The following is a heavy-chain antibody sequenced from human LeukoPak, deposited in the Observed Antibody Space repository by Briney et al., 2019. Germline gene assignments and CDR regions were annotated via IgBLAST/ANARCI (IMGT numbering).Heavy chain of an antibody. CDR3: ARDLIEQQVVGGRWFDP. CDR2: IYYSGST. J-gene: IGHJ5*02. Sequence: PSETLSLTCTDSGGSSSRYYWSWIRQPPGKGLEWIGYIYYSGSTNYNPSLKSQVTISVDTSKNQFSLKLSSVTAADTAVYYCARDLIEQQVVGGRWFDPWGQGTLVTVSS. V-gene: IGHV4-59*01. CDR1: GGSSSRYY. D-gene: IGHD6-13*01.